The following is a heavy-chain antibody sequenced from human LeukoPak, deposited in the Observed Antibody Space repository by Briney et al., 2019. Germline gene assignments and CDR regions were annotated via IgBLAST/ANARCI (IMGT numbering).Heavy chain of an antibody. D-gene: IGHD4-17*01. Sequence: ASVKVSCKASGYPFDNFGLTWVRQAPGQGLEWMGWISAYNGNTHYAQKFRGRLTMTTDTSTTTAYLELRSLKSDDTVVYYCARDRLGGDLTGESLYWDQGTLVTVSS. CDR2: ISAYNGNT. CDR1: GYPFDNFG. CDR3: ARDRLGGDLTGESLY. J-gene: IGHJ4*02. V-gene: IGHV1-18*01.